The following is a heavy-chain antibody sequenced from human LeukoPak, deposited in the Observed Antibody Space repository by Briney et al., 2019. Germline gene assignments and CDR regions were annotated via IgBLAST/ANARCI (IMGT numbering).Heavy chain of an antibody. CDR2: IYYSGST. V-gene: IGHV4-31*03. Sequence: SETLSLTCTVSGGSISSGGYYWSWIRQHPGKGLEWIGYIYYSGSTYYNPSLKSRVTISVDTSKNQLSLKLSSVTAADTAVYYCARGRLGELSLWGQGTLVTVSS. CDR3: ARGRLGELSL. CDR1: GGSISSGGYY. D-gene: IGHD3-16*02. J-gene: IGHJ4*02.